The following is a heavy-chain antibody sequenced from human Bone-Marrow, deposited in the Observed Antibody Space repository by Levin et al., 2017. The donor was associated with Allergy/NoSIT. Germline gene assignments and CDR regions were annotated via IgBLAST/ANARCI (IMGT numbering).Heavy chain of an antibody. J-gene: IGHJ4*02. CDR1: GFSLGGFY. Sequence: QTGGSPRLSCTASGFSLGGFYFDWVRQAPGRGLEWVGRVRNKDHEYTTDHAASVKGRFTISRDDSKNSLYLQMNSLKTEDTAVCYCTRVKGGYGEYPTFDLWGQGTLVTVSS. CDR2: VRNKDHEYTT. V-gene: IGHV3-72*01. CDR3: TRVKGGYGEYPTFDL. D-gene: IGHD4-17*01.